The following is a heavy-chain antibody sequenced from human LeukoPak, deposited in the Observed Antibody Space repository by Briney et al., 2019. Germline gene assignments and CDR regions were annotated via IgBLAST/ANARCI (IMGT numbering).Heavy chain of an antibody. D-gene: IGHD6-19*01. CDR2: ISGSGGST. CDR3: AKYASSVWFNDAFDI. CDR1: GLTFSSYA. Sequence: SGGSLRLSCAASGLTFSSYAIGSVRQARGRGLGWVPAISGSGGSTTYADCVKDGFTISRDNSKNTLYQQMNSLRAEDTAVYYCAKYASSVWFNDAFDIWGKGTMVTVSS. J-gene: IGHJ3*02. V-gene: IGHV3-23*01.